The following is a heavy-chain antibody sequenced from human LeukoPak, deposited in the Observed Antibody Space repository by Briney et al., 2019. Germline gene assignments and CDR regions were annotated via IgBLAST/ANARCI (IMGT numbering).Heavy chain of an antibody. D-gene: IGHD6-6*01. J-gene: IGHJ4*02. CDR1: GFTFGDYA. CDR2: IRSKAYGGTT. CDR3: TRVGSSSSFDY. Sequence: QPGGSLRLSCTASGFTFGDYAMSWVRQAPGKGLEWVGFIRSKAYGGTTEYAASVKGRFTISRDDSKSIAYLQMNSLKTEDTAVYYCTRVGSSSSFDYWGQGTLVTVSS. V-gene: IGHV3-49*04.